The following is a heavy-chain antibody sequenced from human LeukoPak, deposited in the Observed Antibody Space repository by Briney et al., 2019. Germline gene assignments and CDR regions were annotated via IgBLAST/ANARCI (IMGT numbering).Heavy chain of an antibody. J-gene: IGHJ3*02. CDR3: ARRRITGSFDI. CDR1: GGSISSYY. D-gene: IGHD1-20*01. Sequence: SETLSLTCTVSGGSISSYYWSWIRQPPGKGLEWIGYIYTSGSTNYNPSLKGRVTISVDTSKNQFSLKLSSVTAADTAVYYCARRRITGSFDIWGQGTMVTVSS. V-gene: IGHV4-4*09. CDR2: IYTSGST.